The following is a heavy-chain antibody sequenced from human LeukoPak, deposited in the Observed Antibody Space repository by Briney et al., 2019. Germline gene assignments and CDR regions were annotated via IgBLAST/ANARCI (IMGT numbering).Heavy chain of an antibody. J-gene: IGHJ4*02. Sequence: SETLSLTCTVSGGSISSSSYYWGWIRQPPGKGLEWIGSIYYSGSTYYNPSLKSRVTISVDTSKNQFSLKLSSVTAADTAVYYCARGRGWGTVKGIDYWGQGTLVTVSS. CDR3: ARGRGWGTVKGIDY. CDR1: GGSISSSSYY. D-gene: IGHD4-17*01. CDR2: IYYSGST. V-gene: IGHV4-39*07.